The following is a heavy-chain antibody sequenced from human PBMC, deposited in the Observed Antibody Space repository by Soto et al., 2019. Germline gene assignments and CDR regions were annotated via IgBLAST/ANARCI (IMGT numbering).Heavy chain of an antibody. CDR2: ISGSAADT. CDR3: AKHWSIRTLFYFDS. V-gene: IGHV3-23*01. D-gene: IGHD3-3*01. Sequence: GGSLRLSCAASGFIFSTYAMSWVRQAPGEGLAWVSGISGSAADTYYADSVKGRFTISRDNSKNTLYLQLNSLRAEDTAIYYCAKHWSIRTLFYFDSWGQGTLVTVSS. J-gene: IGHJ4*02. CDR1: GFIFSTYA.